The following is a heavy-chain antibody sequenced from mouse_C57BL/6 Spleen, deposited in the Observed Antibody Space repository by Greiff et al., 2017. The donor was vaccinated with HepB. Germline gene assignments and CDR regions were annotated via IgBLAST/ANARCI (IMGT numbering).Heavy chain of an antibody. D-gene: IGHD1-1*01. J-gene: IGHJ2*01. CDR2: IDPSDSET. CDR1: GYTFTSYW. V-gene: IGHV1-52*01. Sequence: QVQLQQPGAELVRPGSSVKLSCKASGYTFTSYWMHWVKQRPIQGLEWIGNIDPSDSETHYNQKFKDKATLTVDKSSSTAYMQLSSLTSEDSAVYYCARWGSSYDYFDDWGQGTTLTVSS. CDR3: ARWGSSYDYFDD.